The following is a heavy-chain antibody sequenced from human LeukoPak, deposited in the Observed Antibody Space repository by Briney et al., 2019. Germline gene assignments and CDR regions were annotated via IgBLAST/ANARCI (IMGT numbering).Heavy chain of an antibody. J-gene: IGHJ6*02. D-gene: IGHD1-7*01. Sequence: GGSLRLSCAASGFTFDDYAMHWVRQAPGKSLEWVSGISWNSGSIGYADSVKGRFTISRDNAKNSLYLQMNSLRAEDTALYYCAKDIGSGTTFPMDVWGQGTTVTVSS. V-gene: IGHV3-9*01. CDR2: ISWNSGSI. CDR3: AKDIGSGTTFPMDV. CDR1: GFTFDDYA.